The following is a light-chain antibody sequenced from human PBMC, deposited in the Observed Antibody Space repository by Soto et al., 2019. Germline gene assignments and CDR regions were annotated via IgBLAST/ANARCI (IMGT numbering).Light chain of an antibody. Sequence: DIQMTQSPSSLSASVGDRVTITCLASQSISSYLNWYQQKPGKAPKLLIYAASSLQSGVPSRFSGSGSGTDFTLTISSLQPEDFATYYCQQSYSTPITFGQGTKVDI. J-gene: IGKJ1*01. V-gene: IGKV1-39*01. CDR1: QSISSY. CDR3: QQSYSTPIT. CDR2: AAS.